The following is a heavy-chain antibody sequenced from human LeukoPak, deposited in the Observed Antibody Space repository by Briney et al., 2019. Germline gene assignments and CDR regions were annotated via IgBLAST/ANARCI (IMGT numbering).Heavy chain of an antibody. V-gene: IGHV4-39*07. Sequence: SETLSLTCTVSGGSIGSSDSFWGWIRQPPGKGLEWIGSIYYSGTTYYNPSLKSRLTISVDTSKNQFSLQLSSVTPEDTAVYYCARDIVGGWSYYYYYMDVWGKGTTVTVSS. CDR1: GGSIGSSDSF. J-gene: IGHJ6*03. CDR3: ARDIVGGWSYYYYYMDV. CDR2: IYYSGTT. D-gene: IGHD6-19*01.